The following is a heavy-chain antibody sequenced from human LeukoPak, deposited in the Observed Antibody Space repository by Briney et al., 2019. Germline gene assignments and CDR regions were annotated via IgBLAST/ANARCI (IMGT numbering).Heavy chain of an antibody. V-gene: IGHV6-1*01. CDR2: TYYRSKWYN. D-gene: IGHD1-20*01. CDR3: ARGTYNWNVAVFDY. J-gene: IGHJ4*02. CDR1: GDSVSSNSAA. Sequence: SQTLSLTCAISGDSVSSNSAAWNWIRQSPSRGLEWLGRTYYRSKWYNDYAVSVKSRITINPDTSKNQFSLKLSSVTAADTAVYYCARGTYNWNVAVFDYWGQGTLVTVSS.